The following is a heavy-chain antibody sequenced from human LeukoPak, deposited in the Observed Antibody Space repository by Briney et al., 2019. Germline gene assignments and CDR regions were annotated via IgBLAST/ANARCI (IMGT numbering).Heavy chain of an antibody. CDR3: VGCYYYYGMDV. CDR2: INHSGST. J-gene: IGHJ6*02. V-gene: IGHV4-34*01. Sequence: PSETLSLTCAVYGGSFSGYYWSWIRQPPGKGLEWIGEINHSGSTNYNPSLKSRVTISVDTSKNQFSLKLSSVTAADTAVYYCVGCYYYYGMDVWGQGTTVTVSS. CDR1: GGSFSGYY.